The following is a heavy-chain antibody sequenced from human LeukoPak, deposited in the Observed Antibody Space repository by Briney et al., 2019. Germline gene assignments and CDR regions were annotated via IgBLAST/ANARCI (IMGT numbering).Heavy chain of an antibody. V-gene: IGHV1-69*13. D-gene: IGHD2-21*02. Sequence: ASVKVSCKASGGTFSSYAISWVRQAPGQGLEWMGGIIPIFSTANYAQKFQGRVTITADESTSTAYMELSSLRPEDTAVYYCARAGGCGGDCYFGYYFDYWGQGTLVTVSS. CDR1: GGTFSSYA. J-gene: IGHJ4*02. CDR3: ARAGGCGGDCYFGYYFDY. CDR2: IIPIFSTA.